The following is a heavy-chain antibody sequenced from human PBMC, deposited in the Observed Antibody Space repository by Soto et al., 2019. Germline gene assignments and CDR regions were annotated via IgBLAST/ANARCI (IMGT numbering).Heavy chain of an antibody. CDR1: RGSISSYY. Sequence: QVQLQESGPGLVKPSETLSLTCTVSRGSISSYYWSWIRQPPGKGLEWIGYIYYSGTTDYNPSLKRRVTISVDTSKNPFSLKLSSVTAADTAVYYCARHGDGYNYGTFTGFDYWGQGTLVTVSS. CDR2: IYYSGTT. J-gene: IGHJ4*02. D-gene: IGHD5-12*01. CDR3: ARHGDGYNYGTFTGFDY. V-gene: IGHV4-59*08.